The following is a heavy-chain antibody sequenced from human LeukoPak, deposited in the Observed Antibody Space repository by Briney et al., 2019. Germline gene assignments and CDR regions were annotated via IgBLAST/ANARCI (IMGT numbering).Heavy chain of an antibody. V-gene: IGHV4-39*01. D-gene: IGHD2-21*02. Sequence: SETLSLTCIVSCRSMRRSSDDWGWIPQPPGNGLEWNGSIYYSGSTYYNPSLKSRVTISLDTSKNRFSLTVSSVTAADTAVYYCARYMTLDIWGQGTMVTVSS. J-gene: IGHJ3*02. CDR2: IYYSGST. CDR1: CRSMRRSSDD. CDR3: ARYMTLDI.